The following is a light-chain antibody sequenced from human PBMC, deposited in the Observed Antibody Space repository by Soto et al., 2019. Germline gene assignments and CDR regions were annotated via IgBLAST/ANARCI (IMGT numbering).Light chain of an antibody. CDR3: QSDDSSLSGYV. CDR1: SSNIGAGYD. CDR2: GNS. J-gene: IGLJ1*01. V-gene: IGLV1-40*01. Sequence: QSVLTQPPSVSGAPGQRVTISCTGSSSNIGAGYDVHWYQQLPGTAPKLLIYGNSNRPSGVPDRFSGSKSGTSASLAITGLQAEDDADYSCQSDDSSLSGYVVGTGTKVPDL.